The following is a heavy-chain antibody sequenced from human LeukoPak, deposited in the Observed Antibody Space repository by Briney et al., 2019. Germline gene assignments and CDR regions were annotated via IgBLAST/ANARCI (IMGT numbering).Heavy chain of an antibody. V-gene: IGHV1-2*02. Sequence: GASVKVSCKASGYTFTSYGISWVRQAPGQGLEWMGWINPNSGGTNYAQKFQGRVTMTRDTSISTAYMELSSLTSEDMAVYYCATELRWKDHWGQGTLVTVSS. CDR3: ATELRWKDH. CDR1: GYTFTSYG. CDR2: INPNSGGT. J-gene: IGHJ4*02. D-gene: IGHD4-23*01.